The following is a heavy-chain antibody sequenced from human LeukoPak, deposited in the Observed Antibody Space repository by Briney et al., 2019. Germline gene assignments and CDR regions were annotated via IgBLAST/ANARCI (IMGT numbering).Heavy chain of an antibody. D-gene: IGHD4-17*01. V-gene: IGHV4-59*11. CDR1: AYSFSSHY. Sequence: PSETLSLTGAVGAYSFSSHYWTWIRHPPGRGLNWIGYISYIGTTNYNPSLKSRVTISIDTSKNQFSLKLSSVTTADTAVYYCARDLVTVTKGFDVWGLGTMVSVSS. CDR2: ISYIGTT. J-gene: IGHJ3*01. CDR3: ARDLVTVTKGFDV.